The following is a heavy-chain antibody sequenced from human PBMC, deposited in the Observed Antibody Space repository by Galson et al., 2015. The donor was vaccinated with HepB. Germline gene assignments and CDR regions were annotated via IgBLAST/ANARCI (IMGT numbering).Heavy chain of an antibody. V-gene: IGHV3-21*01. D-gene: IGHD3-10*01. CDR1: GITFNTYS. Sequence: SLRLSCAASGITFNTYSMNWVRQAPGKGLEWVASISSSSSYIYYADSVKGRFTISRDNARNSLYLQMNSLRAEDTAVYHCATVEILVVRGGLRTRSYFDYWGRG. CDR2: ISSSSSYI. J-gene: IGHJ4*02. CDR3: ATVEILVVRGGLRTRSYFDY.